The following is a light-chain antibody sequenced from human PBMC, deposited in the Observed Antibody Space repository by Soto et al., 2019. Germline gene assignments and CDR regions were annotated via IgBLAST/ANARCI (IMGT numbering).Light chain of an antibody. CDR2: AAS. CDR1: QDIRND. Sequence: AIQMTQSPSSLSASVGDRVTITCRASQDIRNDLGWYQEKPRQAPKLLIYAASKLQSGVPSRFSGSGSGTDFTLTISSLQPEDFATYYCLQDHNYPWTFGQGTKVDI. V-gene: IGKV1-6*01. CDR3: LQDHNYPWT. J-gene: IGKJ1*01.